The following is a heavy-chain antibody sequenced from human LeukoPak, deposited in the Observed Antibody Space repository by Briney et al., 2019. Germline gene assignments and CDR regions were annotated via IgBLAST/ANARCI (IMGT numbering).Heavy chain of an antibody. V-gene: IGHV1-69*13. CDR1: GGTFNNYG. CDR3: AKEIRFYYDSSGIY. Sequence: GASVKVSCKASGGTFNNYGISWVRQAPGQGLEWMGGIIPIFHTPNYAQKFQGRVTITADESTRTAYMELSSLRAEDTAVYYCAKEIRFYYDSSGIYWGQGTLVTVSS. J-gene: IGHJ4*02. CDR2: IIPIFHTP. D-gene: IGHD3-22*01.